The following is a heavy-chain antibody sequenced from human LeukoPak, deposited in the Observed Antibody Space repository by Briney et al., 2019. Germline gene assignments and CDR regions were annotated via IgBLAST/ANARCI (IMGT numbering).Heavy chain of an antibody. CDR3: AKDCNGGNCYIDY. CDR1: GFTFTNYA. J-gene: IGHJ4*02. Sequence: GGSLRLSCTASGFTFTNYAMNWVRQAPGKGLEWVSTLSTSGASTYYADSVKGRFTISRDNSKNTLYLQMNSLRAEDTAIYYCAKDCNGGNCYIDYWGQGTLVTVAS. D-gene: IGHD2-15*01. CDR2: LSTSGAST. V-gene: IGHV3-23*01.